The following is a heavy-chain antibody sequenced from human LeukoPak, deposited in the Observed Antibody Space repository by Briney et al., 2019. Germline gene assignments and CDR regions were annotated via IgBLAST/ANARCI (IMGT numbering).Heavy chain of an antibody. V-gene: IGHV3-30*10. Sequence: PGKSLRLSCATSGFPFVAYALHWVRQAPGKGLEWVAVISSDTTNKYYMDSVKGRFTISRDNSENTLYLQMDSLRLEDTAVYYCARLAAASPGYWGQGTLVTVSS. D-gene: IGHD3-16*01. J-gene: IGHJ4*02. CDR3: ARLAAASPGY. CDR2: ISSDTTNK. CDR1: GFPFVAYA.